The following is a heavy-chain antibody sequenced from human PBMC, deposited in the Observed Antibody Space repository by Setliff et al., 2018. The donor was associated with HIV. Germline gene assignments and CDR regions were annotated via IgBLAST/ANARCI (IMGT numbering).Heavy chain of an antibody. Sequence: ASVKVSCKASGGTFSDSAINWVRQAPGQGLEWMGRIIPVFGTANYAPKFPDRLTITADKSTSTAYLELSSLRSDDAAVYYCAKEVATTYYYRYMDVWGTG. CDR3: AKEVATTYYYRYMDV. CDR2: IIPVFGTA. D-gene: IGHD5-12*01. J-gene: IGHJ6*03. V-gene: IGHV1-69*06. CDR1: GGTFSDSA.